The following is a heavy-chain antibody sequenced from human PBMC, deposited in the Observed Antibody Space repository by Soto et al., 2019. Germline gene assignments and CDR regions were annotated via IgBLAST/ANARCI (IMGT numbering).Heavy chain of an antibody. V-gene: IGHV2-5*02. CDR2: IYWDDDK. Sequence: SGPKLVNPTQTLTLTCTFSGFSLSTSGVGVGWIRQPPGKALEWLALIYWDDDKRYSPSLKSRLTITKDTSKNQVVLTMTNMDPVDTATYYCAHRSSYSSGWYNWFDPWGQGTLVTVSS. CDR1: GFSLSTSGVG. J-gene: IGHJ5*02. D-gene: IGHD6-19*01. CDR3: AHRSSYSSGWYNWFDP.